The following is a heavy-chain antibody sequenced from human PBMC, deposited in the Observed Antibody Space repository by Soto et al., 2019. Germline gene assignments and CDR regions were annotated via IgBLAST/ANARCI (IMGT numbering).Heavy chain of an antibody. CDR1: GFIFTTNS. D-gene: IGHD2-15*01. CDR3: ARDPPHGGTSSWDADS. J-gene: IGHJ4*02. Sequence: NLGGSLRLSCDASGFIFTTNSMNWVRQVPGKGLQWLSSISSSGTFKSYGDSVKGRFTISRDNAKNSLFLQMNNLSGEDTGLYYCARDPPHGGTSSWDADSWGPGTLVTVSS. CDR2: ISSSGTFK. V-gene: IGHV3-21*01.